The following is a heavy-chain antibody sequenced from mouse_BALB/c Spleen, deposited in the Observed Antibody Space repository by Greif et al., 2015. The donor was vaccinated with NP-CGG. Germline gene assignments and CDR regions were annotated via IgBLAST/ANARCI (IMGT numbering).Heavy chain of an antibody. CDR2: INPNNGGT. D-gene: IGHD2-1*01. CDR1: GYTFTDYN. J-gene: IGHJ3*01. Sequence: VQLKESGPELVKPGASVKIPCKASGYTFTDYNMDWVKQSHGKSLEWIGDINPNNGGTIYNQKFKGKATLTVDKSSSTAYMELRSLTSEDTAVYYCAKNYYGPFAYWGQGTLVTVS. V-gene: IGHV1-18*01. CDR3: AKNYYGPFAY.